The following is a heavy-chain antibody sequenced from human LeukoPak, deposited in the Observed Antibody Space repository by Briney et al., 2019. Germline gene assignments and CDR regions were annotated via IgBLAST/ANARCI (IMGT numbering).Heavy chain of an antibody. D-gene: IGHD3-22*01. CDR2: ISGSSGNT. CDR3: AKDFDSYYDSTGYGASFSY. J-gene: IGHJ4*02. CDR1: GFTFSSYA. Sequence: GGALRLSYAASGFTFSSYAMSWVRQAPGKGLEWVSAISGSSGNTYYADSVKGRFTISRDNSKNTLYLQMNNLRAEDTALYYCAKDFDSYYDSTGYGASFSYWGQGTLVTVSS. V-gene: IGHV3-23*01.